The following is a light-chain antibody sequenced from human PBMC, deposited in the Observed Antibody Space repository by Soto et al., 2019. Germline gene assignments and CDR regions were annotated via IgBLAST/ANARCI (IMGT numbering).Light chain of an antibody. CDR3: QQSYSTPPT. V-gene: IGKV1-39*01. J-gene: IGKJ4*01. CDR2: AAS. CDR1: QSISSY. Sequence: DIQITHSPSSLSASVGDRVTITCRASQSISSYLNWYQQKPVKAPKLLIYAASNLQSGVPSRFSGSGSGTDFTLTISSLQPEDFATYYCQQSYSTPPTFGGGTKVDIK.